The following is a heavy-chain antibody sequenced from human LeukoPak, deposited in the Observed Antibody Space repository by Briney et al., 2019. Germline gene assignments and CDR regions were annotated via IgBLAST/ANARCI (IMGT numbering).Heavy chain of an antibody. CDR3: ARDSSGWYGLDV. V-gene: IGHV3-21*01. Sequence: SGGSLRLSCAASGFTFSSYSMNWVRQAPGKGLEWVSSISSSSSYIYYADSVKGRFTISRDNAKNSLYLQMNSLRAEDTAVYYCARDSSGWYGLDVWGQGTTVTVSS. J-gene: IGHJ6*02. D-gene: IGHD6-19*01. CDR2: ISSSSSYI. CDR1: GFTFSSYS.